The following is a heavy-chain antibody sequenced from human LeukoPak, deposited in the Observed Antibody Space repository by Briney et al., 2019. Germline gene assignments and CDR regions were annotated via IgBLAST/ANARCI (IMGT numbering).Heavy chain of an antibody. J-gene: IGHJ4*02. V-gene: IGHV3-7*01. D-gene: IGHD3-10*01. CDR2: IKQDGSEK. CDR3: AGGSGWLIDY. Sequence: GGSLRLSCAASGFTFSSYWMSWVRQAPGKGLGWVANIKQDGSEKNYVDSLKGRFTISRDNAKNSLYLQMNSLRVEDTAVYYCAGGSGWLIDYWGQGTLVTVSS. CDR1: GFTFSSYW.